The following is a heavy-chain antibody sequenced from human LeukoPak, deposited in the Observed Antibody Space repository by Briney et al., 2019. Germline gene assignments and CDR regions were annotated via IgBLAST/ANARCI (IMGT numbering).Heavy chain of an antibody. CDR2: NIPIFGTA. V-gene: IGHV1-69*13. CDR3: ASLPGIAVAGTLGAFDI. CDR1: GGTFSSYA. D-gene: IGHD6-19*01. Sequence: GASVKVSCKASGGTFSSYAISWVRQAPGQGLEWMGGNIPIFGTANYAQKFQGRVTITADESTSTAYMELSSLRSEDTAVYYCASLPGIAVAGTLGAFDIWGQGTMVTVSS. J-gene: IGHJ3*02.